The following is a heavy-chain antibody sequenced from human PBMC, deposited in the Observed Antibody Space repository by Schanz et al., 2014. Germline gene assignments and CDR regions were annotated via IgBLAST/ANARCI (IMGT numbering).Heavy chain of an antibody. V-gene: IGHV1-2*02. D-gene: IGHD6-13*01. Sequence: QVQLLQSGAEVKKPGASVKVSCKASGYTFTGHHMHWVRQAPGQGLEWMGWINPNSGDRNYAQKFQGRVTMTTDTSTSTAYMELRSLRSDDTAVYYCARDNLVSSSWYNYYGMDVWGQGTTVTVSS. CDR1: GYTFTGHH. CDR2: INPNSGDR. J-gene: IGHJ6*02. CDR3: ARDNLVSSSWYNYYGMDV.